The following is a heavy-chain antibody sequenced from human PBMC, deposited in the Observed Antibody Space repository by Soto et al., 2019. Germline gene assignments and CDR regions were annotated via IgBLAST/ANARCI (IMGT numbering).Heavy chain of an antibody. CDR1: GFTFSSYV. D-gene: IGHD6-19*01. CDR3: AKDLAPGIAVAGANWFDP. V-gene: IGHV3-30*18. Sequence: PGGSLRLSCAAPGFTFSSYVMHWVRQAPGKGLEWVAVISYDGSNKYYADSVKGRFTISRDNSKNTLYLQMNSLRAEDTAVYYCAKDLAPGIAVAGANWFDPWGQGTLVTVSS. J-gene: IGHJ5*02. CDR2: ISYDGSNK.